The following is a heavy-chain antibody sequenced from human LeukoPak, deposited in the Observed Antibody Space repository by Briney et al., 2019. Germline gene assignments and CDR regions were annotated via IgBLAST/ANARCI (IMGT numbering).Heavy chain of an antibody. CDR3: VRAAYYYDSSGYLDY. CDR1: GGAFSSYA. J-gene: IGHJ4*02. CDR2: IIPIFGTA. V-gene: IGHV1-69*01. D-gene: IGHD3-22*01. Sequence: SVKVSCKASGGAFSSYAISWVRQAPGQGLEWMGGIIPIFGTANYAQKFQGRVTITADESTSTAYMELSSLRSEDTAVYYCVRAAYYYDSSGYLDYWGQGTLVTVSS.